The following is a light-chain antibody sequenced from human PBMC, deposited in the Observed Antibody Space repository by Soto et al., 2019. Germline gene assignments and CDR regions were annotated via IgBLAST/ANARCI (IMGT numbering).Light chain of an antibody. V-gene: IGKV3-15*01. CDR1: QSLNSN. CDR3: HEYNTWPWT. CDR2: GAS. J-gene: IGKJ1*01. Sequence: ETAMTQSPATLSVSPGESVTLSCRTSQSLNSNLSWYQQKLGQPPRVLIYGASTRATGIPARFNGSGSGTDFTLTISSLHSEDFAVYYCHEYNTWPWTFGQGTKVDIK.